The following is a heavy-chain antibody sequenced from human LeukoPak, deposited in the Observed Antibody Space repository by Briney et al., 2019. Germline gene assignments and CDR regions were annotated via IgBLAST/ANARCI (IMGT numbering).Heavy chain of an antibody. J-gene: IGHJ4*02. CDR3: AKNKRIRLGELSLSYYFDY. Sequence: MXWXRQAPGEGLEWVSAISGSGGSTYYADSVKGRFTISRDNSKNTLYLQMNSLRAEDTAVYYCAKNKRIRLGELSLSYYFDYWGQGTLVTVSS. V-gene: IGHV3-23*01. D-gene: IGHD3-16*02. CDR2: ISGSGGST.